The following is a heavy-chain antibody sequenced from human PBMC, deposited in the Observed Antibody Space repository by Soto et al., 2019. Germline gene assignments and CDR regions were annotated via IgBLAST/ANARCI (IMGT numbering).Heavy chain of an antibody. V-gene: IGHV3-7*05. CDR2: INQDGSEK. CDR3: ARDRSSCRGGSCYALHDD. D-gene: IGHD2-15*01. CDR1: GVTFISYW. Sequence: GGSLRLSCAASGVTFISYWMTWVRQAPGKGLEWVANINQDGSEKNYVDAVEGRFTISRDDAKNSLYLQMNSLRAEDTAVYYCARDRSSCRGGSCYALHDDWGQGTPVTVSS. J-gene: IGHJ4*02.